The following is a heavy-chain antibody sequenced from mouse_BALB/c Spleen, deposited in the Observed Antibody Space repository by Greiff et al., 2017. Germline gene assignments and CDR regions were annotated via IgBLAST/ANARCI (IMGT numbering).Heavy chain of an antibody. V-gene: IGHV2-6-4*01. CDR2: IWGGGST. CDR1: GFSLSRYS. CDR3: ARPSYYGSSYGYAMDY. Sequence: VMLVESGPGLVAPSQSLSITCTVSGFSLSRYSVHWVRQPPGKGLEWLGMIWGGGSTDYNSALKSRLSISKDNSKSQVFLKMNSLQTDDTAMYYCARPSYYGSSYGYAMDYWGQGTSVTVSS. D-gene: IGHD1-1*01. J-gene: IGHJ4*01.